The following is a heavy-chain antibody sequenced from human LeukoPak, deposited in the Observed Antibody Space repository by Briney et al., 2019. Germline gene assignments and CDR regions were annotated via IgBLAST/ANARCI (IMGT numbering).Heavy chain of an antibody. V-gene: IGHV3-15*01. J-gene: IGHJ4*02. D-gene: IGHD6-19*01. Sequence: PGGSLRLSCAASGFTSTNAWMSWVRQAPGKGLEWVGRIRSKTDGGTADYAAPVKGRFTISRDDSKNTLYLQMNSLKAEDTAVYYCTRYSSGWYWGQGTLVTVS. CDR2: IRSKTDGGTA. CDR3: TRYSSGWY. CDR1: GFTSTNAW.